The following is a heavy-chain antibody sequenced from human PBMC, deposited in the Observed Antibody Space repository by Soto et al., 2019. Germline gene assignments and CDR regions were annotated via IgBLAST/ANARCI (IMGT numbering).Heavy chain of an antibody. D-gene: IGHD6-19*01. Sequence: KPSETLSLTCDVSGASITTYYWSWIRQAPGKGLEWIGNVYHTGSTDYNSSLRSRVTISVDTSKNQFSLNMNSVAAADTAVYYCARRQVGSGWTLDSWGQGALVTVSS. CDR2: VYHTGST. CDR1: GASITTYY. J-gene: IGHJ4*02. CDR3: ARRQVGSGWTLDS. V-gene: IGHV4-59*13.